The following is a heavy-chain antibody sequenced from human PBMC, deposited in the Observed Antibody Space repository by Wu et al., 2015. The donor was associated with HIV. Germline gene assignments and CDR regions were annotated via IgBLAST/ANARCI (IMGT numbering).Heavy chain of an antibody. D-gene: IGHD5-12*01. CDR2: INPNSGDT. V-gene: IGHV1-2*02. CDR3: ARGYSGYDSSWYFDL. Sequence: QVQLGQSGAEVKKPGASVKVSCKASGYTFTGYSIHWVRQSPGQGLEWMGWINPNSGDTNYAQKFQGRVTMTRDTSISTAYMELSRLTSNDTAIYYCARGYSGYDSSWYFDLWGLAPGHCLL. CDR1: GYTFTGYS. J-gene: IGHJ2*01.